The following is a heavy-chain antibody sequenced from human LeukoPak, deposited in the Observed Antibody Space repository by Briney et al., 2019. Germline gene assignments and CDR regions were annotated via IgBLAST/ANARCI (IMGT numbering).Heavy chain of an antibody. J-gene: IGHJ4*02. V-gene: IGHV4-4*02. CDR1: GGSISSNNW. CDR2: IYHSGCP. Sequence: SGTLSLTCAVSGGSISSNNWWGWVRQPPGKGLEWIGEIYHSGCPNYNPSLKSRVTISVDKSRNHFSLNLSSVTAADTAVYYCARVNINNWHSCDYWGQGTLVTVSS. CDR3: ARVNINNWHSCDY. D-gene: IGHD1-1*01.